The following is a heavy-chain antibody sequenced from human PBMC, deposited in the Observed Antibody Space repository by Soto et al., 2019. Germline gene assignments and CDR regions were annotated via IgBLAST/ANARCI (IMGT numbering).Heavy chain of an antibody. J-gene: IGHJ4*02. CDR3: ASGYCSGGSCDGFDY. CDR1: GYTFTGYY. CDR2: INPNSGGT. Sequence: GASVKVSCKASGYTFTGYYMHWVRQAPGQGLEWMGWINPNSGGTNYAQKFQGWVTMTRDTSISTAYMELSRLRSDDTAVYYCASGYCSGGSCDGFDYWGQGTLVTVSS. V-gene: IGHV1-2*04. D-gene: IGHD2-15*01.